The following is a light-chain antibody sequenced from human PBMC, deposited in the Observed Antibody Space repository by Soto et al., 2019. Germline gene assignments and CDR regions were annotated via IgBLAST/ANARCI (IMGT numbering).Light chain of an antibody. CDR1: QSISTW. Sequence: DIQMTQPPSTLAASLLDRVSITCRARQSISTWLAWYQQKPGKAPKLLIYDASSLESGVPSRFSGSGSGTEFTLTIRSLQPDDFATYYCQQYNSYSWTFGQGTKVDI. V-gene: IGKV1-5*01. CDR2: DAS. J-gene: IGKJ1*01. CDR3: QQYNSYSWT.